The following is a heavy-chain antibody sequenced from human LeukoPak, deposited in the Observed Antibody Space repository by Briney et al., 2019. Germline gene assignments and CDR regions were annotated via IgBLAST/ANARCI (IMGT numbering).Heavy chain of an antibody. CDR2: ISSSNSYT. J-gene: IGHJ1*01. V-gene: IGHV3-11*03. Sequence: PGGSLRLSCAASGFTFSDYYMSWLRQAPGKGLEWVSYISSSNSYTNYADSVKGRFYADSVKGRFTISRDNAKNSLYLQMNSLRAEDTAVYYCASLTYYFDSSGYYPGYFQHWGQGTLVTVSS. D-gene: IGHD3-22*01. CDR3: ASLTYYFDSSGYYPGYFQH. CDR1: GFTFSDYY.